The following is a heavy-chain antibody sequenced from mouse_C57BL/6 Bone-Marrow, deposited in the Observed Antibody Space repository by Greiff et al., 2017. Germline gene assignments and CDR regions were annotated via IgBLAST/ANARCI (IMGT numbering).Heavy chain of an antibody. J-gene: IGHJ4*01. D-gene: IGHD2-3*01. CDR1: GYAFSSYW. Sequence: QVQLQQSGAELVKPGASVKISCKASGYAFSSYWMNWVKQRPGKGLEWIGQIYPGDGDTNYNGKFKGKATLTADKSSSTAYMQLSSLTSEDSAVYFGARTVFDGYYGNAMDYWGQGTSVTVSS. V-gene: IGHV1-80*01. CDR2: IYPGDGDT. CDR3: ARTVFDGYYGNAMDY.